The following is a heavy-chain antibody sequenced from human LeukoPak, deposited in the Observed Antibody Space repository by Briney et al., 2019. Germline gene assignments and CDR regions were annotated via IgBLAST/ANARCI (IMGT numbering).Heavy chain of an antibody. D-gene: IGHD2-15*01. V-gene: IGHV3-30*02. CDR2: IRYDGRDK. CDR3: AKDLDCSGGTCHKAFDC. CDR1: GFTLSTYG. Sequence: PGVSLRLSCVASGFTLSTYGMHWLRQAPGKGLEGVAFIRYDGRDKFYGDSVKGRFTTSRDNSKNTLCLQMSRLRVEDTAVYYCAKDLDCSGGTCHKAFDCWGQGTLVTVSS. J-gene: IGHJ4*02.